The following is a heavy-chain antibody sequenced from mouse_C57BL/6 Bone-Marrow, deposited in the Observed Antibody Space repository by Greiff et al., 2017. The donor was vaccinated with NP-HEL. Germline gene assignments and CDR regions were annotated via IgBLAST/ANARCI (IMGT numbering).Heavy chain of an antibody. CDR2: IYPGNSDT. J-gene: IGHJ3*01. CDR1: GYTFTSYW. Sequence: EVQLQQSGTVLARPGASVKMSCKTSGYTFTSYWMHWVKQRPGQGLEWIGAIYPGNSDTSYNQKFKGKAKLTAVTSASTAYMELSSLTNEDSAGYYCTRSIYYGYVAWFAYWGQGTLVTVSA. D-gene: IGHD2-2*01. V-gene: IGHV1-5*01. CDR3: TRSIYYGYVAWFAY.